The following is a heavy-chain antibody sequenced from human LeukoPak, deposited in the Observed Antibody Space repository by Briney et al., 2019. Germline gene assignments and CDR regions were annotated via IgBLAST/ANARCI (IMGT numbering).Heavy chain of an antibody. CDR1: GFTFSSHG. Sequence: GGSLRLSCAASGFTFSSHGMHWVRQAPGKGLEWVAAIWYDGSKEFYADSVKGRFTVSRDNSKSTLYLQMNGLSAEDTAVYYCARDQVYYGSGTYYIDYWGQGTLVTVSS. CDR2: IWYDGSKE. CDR3: ARDQVYYGSGTYYIDY. D-gene: IGHD3-10*01. V-gene: IGHV3-33*01. J-gene: IGHJ4*02.